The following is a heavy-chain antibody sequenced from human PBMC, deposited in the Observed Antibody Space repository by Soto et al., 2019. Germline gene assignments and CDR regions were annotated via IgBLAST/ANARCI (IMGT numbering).Heavy chain of an antibody. CDR2: IYYSGST. V-gene: IGHV4-30-4*01. J-gene: IGHJ6*02. CDR1: GGTISSGDYY. Sequence: SETLSLTCTVSGGTISSGDYYWSWIRQPPGKSLEWIGYIYYSGSTYFNPSLKSRVTISVDTSKNQFSLKLSSVTAAYTAVYYCARDRRYCSGGSCRGKYYNGVDAWGQGSTVTVSS. CDR3: ARDRRYCSGGSCRGKYYNGVDA. D-gene: IGHD2-15*01.